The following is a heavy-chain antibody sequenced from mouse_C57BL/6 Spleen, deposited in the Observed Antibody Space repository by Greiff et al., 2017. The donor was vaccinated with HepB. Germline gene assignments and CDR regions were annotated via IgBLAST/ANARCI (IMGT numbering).Heavy chain of an antibody. CDR1: GFTFSDYY. CDR2: INYDGSST. V-gene: IGHV5-16*01. CDR3: ARDQTAGFAY. J-gene: IGHJ3*01. D-gene: IGHD3-2*01. Sequence: EVKLVESEGGLVQPGSSMKLSCTASGFTFSDYYMAWVRQVPEKGLEWVANINYDGSSTYYLDSLKSRFIISRDNAKNILYLQMSSLKSEDTATYYCARDQTAGFAYWGQGTLVTVSA.